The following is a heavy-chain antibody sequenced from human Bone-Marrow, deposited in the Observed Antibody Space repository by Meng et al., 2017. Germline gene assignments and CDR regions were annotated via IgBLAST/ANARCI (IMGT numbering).Heavy chain of an antibody. D-gene: IGHD6-13*01. Sequence: EGRLGESGGGLVKPGGSLRLSCVAAGLSFTDAWMSWVRQAPGKGLEWVGRIKRNSDGGTIDYAAPVKGRFTISRDDSKNTLYLQMDSLITEDTAVYFCATGAAAADHWGQGTLVTVSS. CDR1: GLSFTDAW. V-gene: IGHV3-15*01. J-gene: IGHJ4*02. CDR2: IKRNSDGGTI. CDR3: ATGAAAADH.